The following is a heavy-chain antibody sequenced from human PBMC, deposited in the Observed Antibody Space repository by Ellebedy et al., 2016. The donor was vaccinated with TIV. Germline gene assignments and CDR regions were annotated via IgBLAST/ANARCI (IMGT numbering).Heavy chain of an antibody. CDR1: GFTFSNAW. Sequence: GESLKISCAASGFTFSNAWMSWVRQAPGKGLEYIGRIKSKTDGGTTDYAAPVKGRFTISRDDSKNMLYLQMNSLEIEDTAVYYCEARYWGQGTLVTVSS. V-gene: IGHV3-15*01. J-gene: IGHJ4*02. CDR2: IKSKTDGGTT. CDR3: EARY.